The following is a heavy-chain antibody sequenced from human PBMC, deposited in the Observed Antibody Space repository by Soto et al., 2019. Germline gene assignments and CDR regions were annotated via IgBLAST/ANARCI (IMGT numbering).Heavy chain of an antibody. CDR3: AGWLLGWGAFDI. V-gene: IGHV4-30-4*01. CDR2: IYYSGST. J-gene: IGHJ3*02. D-gene: IGHD3-22*01. CDR1: GGSISSGDYY. Sequence: PSETLSLTCTVSGGSISSGDYYWSWIRQPPGKGLEWIGYIYYSGSTYYNPSLKSRVTISVDTSKNQFSLKLSSVTAADTAVYYCAGWLLGWGAFDIWGQGTTVTV.